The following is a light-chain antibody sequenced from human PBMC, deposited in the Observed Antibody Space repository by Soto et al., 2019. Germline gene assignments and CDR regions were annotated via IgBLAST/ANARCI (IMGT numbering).Light chain of an antibody. CDR3: CSYAGSSTLVV. CDR2: EGS. Sequence: QSALTQPASVSGSPGQSITISCTGTSSDVGSYNLVSWYQQHPGKAPKLMIYEGSKRPSGVSNRFSGSKSGNTASLTISGLQAGDEAYYYCCSYAGSSTLVVFGGGTKLTVL. V-gene: IGLV2-23*01. J-gene: IGLJ2*01. CDR1: SSDVGSYNL.